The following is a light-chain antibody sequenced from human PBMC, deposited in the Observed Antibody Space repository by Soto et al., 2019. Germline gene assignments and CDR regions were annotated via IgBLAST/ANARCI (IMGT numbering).Light chain of an antibody. V-gene: IGKV3-11*01. J-gene: IGKJ5*01. CDR2: DAS. CDR1: QSVSSY. CDR3: QQRSNWPPPIT. Sequence: EIVMTQSPATLSVSPGERDTLSCLASQSVSSYLAWYQQKPGQAPRLLIYDASNRATGIPARFSGSGPGTYFTLTISSLEPEDFAVYYCQQRSNWPPPITFGQGTRLEIK.